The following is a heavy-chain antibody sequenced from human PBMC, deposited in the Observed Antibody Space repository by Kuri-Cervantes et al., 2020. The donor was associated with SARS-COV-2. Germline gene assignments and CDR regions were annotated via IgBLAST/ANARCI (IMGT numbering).Heavy chain of an antibody. D-gene: IGHD1-26*01. CDR1: GYRFTSYW. CDR2: IDPSDSYT. V-gene: IGHV5-10-1*01. Sequence: GGSLRLSCKGCGYRFTSYWISWVRQMPGKGLEWMGRIDPSDSYTNYSPSFQGHVTISADKSISTAYLQWSSLKASDTAMYYCARQGWELFQWSNDFDYWGQGTLVIVSS. J-gene: IGHJ4*02. CDR3: ARQGWELFQWSNDFDY.